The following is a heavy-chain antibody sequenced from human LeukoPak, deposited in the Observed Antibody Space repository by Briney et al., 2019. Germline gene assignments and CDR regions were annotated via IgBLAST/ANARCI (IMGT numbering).Heavy chain of an antibody. J-gene: IGHJ6*03. CDR3: ARGGYYTLEYYYYMEV. Sequence: PSETLSLTCTVSGGSISSYYWSWIRQPPGKGLEWIGYICYSGGTNYNPSLKSRVTISVDTSKNQFSLKLNSLTAADTAVYYCARGGYYTLEYYYYMEVWGKGTSVTVSS. CDR1: GGSISSYY. V-gene: IGHV4-59*01. CDR2: ICYSGGT. D-gene: IGHD3-3*01.